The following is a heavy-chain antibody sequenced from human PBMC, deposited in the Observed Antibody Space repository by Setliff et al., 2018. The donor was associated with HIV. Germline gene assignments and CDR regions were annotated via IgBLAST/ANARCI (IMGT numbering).Heavy chain of an antibody. D-gene: IGHD3-22*01. Sequence: ASVKVSCKASGYTFIAYGISWVRRAPGQGLEWMGWIGPYNDRTEYEQKFQGRVSMTTDTSTSTAYMELGSLRSDDTAVYYCARERTAYYYDSSGYLDAFDIWGQGTMVTVSS. CDR3: ARERTAYYYDSSGYLDAFDI. CDR1: GYTFIAYG. CDR2: IGPYNDRT. V-gene: IGHV1-18*01. J-gene: IGHJ3*02.